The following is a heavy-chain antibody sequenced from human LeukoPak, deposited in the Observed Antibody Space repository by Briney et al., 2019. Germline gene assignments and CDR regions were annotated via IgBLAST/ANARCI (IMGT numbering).Heavy chain of an antibody. CDR1: GYTFINYD. Sequence: ASVKVSCKASGYTFINYDIHWVRQAPGQRLEWMGWINAGNGDTKYSQEFQGRVTITRDTSATTAYMELSSLRSEDMAVYYCTLYNYWGQGTLVTVSS. CDR3: TLYNY. J-gene: IGHJ4*02. D-gene: IGHD1-14*01. V-gene: IGHV1-3*03. CDR2: INAGNGDT.